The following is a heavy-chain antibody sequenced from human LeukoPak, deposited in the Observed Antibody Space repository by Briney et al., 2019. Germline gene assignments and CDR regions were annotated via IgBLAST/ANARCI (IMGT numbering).Heavy chain of an antibody. CDR1: GGTFSSYA. D-gene: IGHD3-22*01. CDR3: ARSWGDYYDSSGYYKAHAFDI. Sequence: ASVKVSCKASGGTFSSYAISWVRQAPGQGLEWMGGIIPIFGTANYAQKFQGRVTITADESTSTAYMELSSLRSEDTAVYYCARSWGDYYDSSGYYKAHAFDIWGQGTMVTVSS. J-gene: IGHJ3*02. V-gene: IGHV1-69*13. CDR2: IIPIFGTA.